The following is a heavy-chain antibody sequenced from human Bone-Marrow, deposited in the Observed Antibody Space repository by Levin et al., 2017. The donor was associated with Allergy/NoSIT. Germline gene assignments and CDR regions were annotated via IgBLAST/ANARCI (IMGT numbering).Heavy chain of an antibody. CDR2: IYFSGST. CDR1: XXXXXXGXXX. Sequence: SETLSLTCTVSXXXXXXGXXXXXXXXXXPGKGLEWIGYIYFSGSTYYNPSLKSRLTISVDTSKNQFSLNLTSVTAADTAVYYCATGSGSYKIYFAYWGQGTLVTVSS. V-gene: IGHV4-30-4*01. CDR3: ATGSGSYKIYFAY. D-gene: IGHD3-10*01. J-gene: IGHJ4*02.